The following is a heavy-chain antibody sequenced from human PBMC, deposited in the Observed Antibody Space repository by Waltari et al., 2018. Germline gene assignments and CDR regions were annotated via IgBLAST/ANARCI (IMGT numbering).Heavy chain of an antibody. J-gene: IGHJ4*02. V-gene: IGHV5-51*01. D-gene: IGHD6-13*01. Sequence: IYPGDSDTRYSPSFQGQVTISADKSISTAYLQWSSLKASDTAMYYCARHLIPSSSPSFGYWGQGTLVTVSS. CDR3: ARHLIPSSSPSFGY. CDR2: IYPGDSDT.